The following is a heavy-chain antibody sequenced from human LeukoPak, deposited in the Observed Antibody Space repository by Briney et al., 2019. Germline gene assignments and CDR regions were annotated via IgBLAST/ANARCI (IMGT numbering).Heavy chain of an antibody. Sequence: PGGSLRLSCAASGFTVSSNYMSWVRQAPGKGLEWVSVIYSGGSTYYAASVKGRFTISRDNSKNTLYLQMNSLRAEDTAVYYCARTNPPYGDYAHIFDYWGQGTLVTVSS. D-gene: IGHD4-17*01. CDR1: GFTVSSNY. CDR2: IYSGGST. CDR3: ARTNPPYGDYAHIFDY. J-gene: IGHJ4*02. V-gene: IGHV3-53*01.